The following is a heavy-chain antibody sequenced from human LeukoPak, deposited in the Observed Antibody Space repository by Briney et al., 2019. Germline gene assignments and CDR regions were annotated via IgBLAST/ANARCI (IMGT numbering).Heavy chain of an antibody. V-gene: IGHV3-23*01. J-gene: IGHJ4*02. CDR1: GFTFSNYA. CDR2: ISGSGGHT. Sequence: GGSLRLSCAASGFTFSNYAMGWVRQAPGKGLEWVSAISGSGGHTYYADSVKGRFTISRDNSKNTLFLQMNSLRAEDTAVYYCAKGGSMVRGVPGPFDYWGQGTLVTVSS. D-gene: IGHD3-10*01. CDR3: AKGGSMVRGVPGPFDY.